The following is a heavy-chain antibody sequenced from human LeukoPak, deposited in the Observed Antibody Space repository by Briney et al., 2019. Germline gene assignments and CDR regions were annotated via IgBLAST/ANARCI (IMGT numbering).Heavy chain of an antibody. CDR2: ISSSSSYI. D-gene: IGHD6-6*01. Sequence: GGSLRLSCAASGFTFSSYSMNWVRQAPGKGLEWVSSISSSSSYIYYADSVKGRFTISRDNAKNPLYLQMNSLRAEDTAVYYCARPYSSSSGFDYWGQGTLVTVSS. J-gene: IGHJ4*02. CDR3: ARPYSSSSGFDY. V-gene: IGHV3-21*01. CDR1: GFTFSSYS.